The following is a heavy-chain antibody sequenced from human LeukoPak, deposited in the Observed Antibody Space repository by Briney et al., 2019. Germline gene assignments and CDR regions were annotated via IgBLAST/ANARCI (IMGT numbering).Heavy chain of an antibody. CDR3: ARSVIHGRWYFDL. J-gene: IGHJ2*01. V-gene: IGHV3-30*09. Sequence: GGSLRLPCRASGFTLSAYPFHGLRRSRGRGRGGVADISTDAYYIEHGDSVRGRFAIYRANSLNFLYLQLNGLRAEDTAVYYCARSVIHGRWYFDLWGRGTLVTVSS. CDR2: ISTDAYYI. D-gene: IGHD2-21*01. CDR1: GFTLSAYP.